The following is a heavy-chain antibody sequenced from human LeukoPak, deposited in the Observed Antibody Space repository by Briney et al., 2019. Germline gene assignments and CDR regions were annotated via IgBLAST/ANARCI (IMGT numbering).Heavy chain of an antibody. J-gene: IGHJ4*02. CDR3: ARRRWGYYGSGTYFDY. V-gene: IGHV4-34*01. D-gene: IGHD3-10*01. Sequence: SETLSLTCTVSGGSISSYYWSWIRQPPGKGLEWIGEINHSGSTNYNPSLKSRVTISVDTSKNQFSLKLSSVTAADTAVYYCARRRWGYYGSGTYFDYWGQGTLVTVSS. CDR1: GGSISSYY. CDR2: INHSGST.